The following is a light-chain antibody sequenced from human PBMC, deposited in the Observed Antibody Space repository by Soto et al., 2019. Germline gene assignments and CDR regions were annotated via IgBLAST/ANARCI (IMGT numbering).Light chain of an antibody. CDR2: ETS. V-gene: IGKV1-39*01. J-gene: IGKJ2*01. CDR1: QSLSSR. CDR3: QQSFSPPYT. Sequence: DIQMTQSPSSLSASVGDRVTITCRASQSLSSRLTWYQQKPGEAPKLLIYETSNLQSGVTSRFSGSGSDTDFTLTINSLQSEDFATYYCQQSFSPPYTCGRGTKLDIK.